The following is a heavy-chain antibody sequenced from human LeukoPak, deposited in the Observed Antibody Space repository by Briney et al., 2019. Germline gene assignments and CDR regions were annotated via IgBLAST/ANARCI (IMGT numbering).Heavy chain of an antibody. J-gene: IGHJ5*02. CDR3: ARAGASGWYAAGWCDP. D-gene: IGHD6-19*01. V-gene: IGHV3-74*01. CDR1: GFPFNNYR. CDR2: INTDGRTT. Sequence: PGGSLRLSCAASGFPFNNYRMHWVRQAPGKGLVWVSSINTDGRTTRYAASVQGRFTISRDNAKNTLYLQMNSLRVDDTAVYYCARAGASGWYAAGWCDPWGQGTLVTVSS.